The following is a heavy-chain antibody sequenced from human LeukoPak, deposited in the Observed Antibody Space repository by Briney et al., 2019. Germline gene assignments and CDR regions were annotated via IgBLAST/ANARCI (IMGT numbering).Heavy chain of an antibody. CDR3: ASVGYCSGGSCRHNYYYYYYMDV. Sequence: GGSLRLSCAASGFTFSSYGMSWVRQAPGKGLEWVSAISGSGGSTNYADSVKGRLTISRDNAKNSLYLQLNSLRAEDTAVYYCASVGYCSGGSCRHNYYYYYYMDVWGKGTTVTVSS. D-gene: IGHD2-15*01. CDR1: GFTFSSYG. J-gene: IGHJ6*03. V-gene: IGHV3-23*01. CDR2: ISGSGGST.